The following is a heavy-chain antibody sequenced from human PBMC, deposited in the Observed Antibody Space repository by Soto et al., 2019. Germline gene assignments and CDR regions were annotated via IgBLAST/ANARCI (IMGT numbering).Heavy chain of an antibody. CDR2: ISGSGGTT. J-gene: IGHJ4*02. Sequence: EVQLLESGGGLVQPGGSLRLSCAASGFTFRNYAMSWARQAPGKGLEWVSAISGSGGTTHYADSVKGRFTISRDNSKNTLYLQMNSLRVEDKAVYYCAKNRSSTSCYAFDYWGQGRLVTVSS. CDR3: AKNRSSTSCYAFDY. CDR1: GFTFRNYA. D-gene: IGHD2-2*01. V-gene: IGHV3-23*01.